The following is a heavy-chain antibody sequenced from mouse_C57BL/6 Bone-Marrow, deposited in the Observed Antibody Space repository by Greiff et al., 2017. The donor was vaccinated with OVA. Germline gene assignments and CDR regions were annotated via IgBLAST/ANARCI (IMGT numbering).Heavy chain of an antibody. CDR1: GYTFTSYG. Sequence: VQLQQSGAELARPGASVKPSCKASGYTFTSYGISWVKQRTGQGLEWIGEIYPRSGNTYYNEKFKGKATLTADKSSSTAYMELRSLTSEDSAVYFCPIYDGYSYYFDYWGQGTTLTVSS. CDR2: IYPRSGNT. CDR3: PIYDGYSYYFDY. V-gene: IGHV1-81*01. J-gene: IGHJ2*01. D-gene: IGHD2-3*01.